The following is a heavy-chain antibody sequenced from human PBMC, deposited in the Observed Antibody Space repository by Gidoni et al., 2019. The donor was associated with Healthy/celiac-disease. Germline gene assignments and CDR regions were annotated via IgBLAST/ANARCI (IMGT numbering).Heavy chain of an antibody. J-gene: IGHJ4*02. V-gene: IGHV5-51*03. Sequence: VQPVPSVAESKKPGASLKFSCNHSGYSFTSYWLGRVRQMPGKGLEWMWIIYPGDSDTRYSPSFQGQVTISADKSISTAYLQWSSLKASDTAMYYCARLGSSSPYHHFDYWGQGTLVTVSS. CDR1: GYSFTSYW. CDR2: IYPGDSDT. D-gene: IGHD6-6*01. CDR3: ARLGSSSPYHHFDY.